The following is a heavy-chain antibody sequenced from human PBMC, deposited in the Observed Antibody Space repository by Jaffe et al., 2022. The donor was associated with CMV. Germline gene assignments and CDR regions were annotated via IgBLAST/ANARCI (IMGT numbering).Heavy chain of an antibody. CDR1: GFTFSNYA. Sequence: EVQLLESGGGLVQPGGSLRLSCAASGFTFSNYAMSWVRQAPGKGLEWVSAISAGASSTYYADSVKGRFTISRDNSKNTLYLQMNSLRAEDTAVYYCAKPGGSGWSENAYDIWGQGTMVTVSS. D-gene: IGHD6-19*01. CDR3: AKPGGSGWSENAYDI. J-gene: IGHJ3*02. CDR2: ISAGASST. V-gene: IGHV3-23*01.